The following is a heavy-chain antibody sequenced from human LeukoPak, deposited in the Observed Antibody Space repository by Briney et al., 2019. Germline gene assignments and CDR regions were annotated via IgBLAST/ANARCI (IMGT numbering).Heavy chain of an antibody. CDR3: ARDNSAFYVYFDY. D-gene: IGHD3-16*01. Sequence: SQTLSLTCDISGDSVSSNSAAWNWIRQSPSRGLEWLGRTYYRSKWYHDYALSVKSRIIINPDTSKNQFSLHLNSVTPEDTAVHYCARDNSAFYVYFDYWGQGTLVTVSS. CDR2: TYYRSKWYH. V-gene: IGHV6-1*01. J-gene: IGHJ4*02. CDR1: GDSVSSNSAA.